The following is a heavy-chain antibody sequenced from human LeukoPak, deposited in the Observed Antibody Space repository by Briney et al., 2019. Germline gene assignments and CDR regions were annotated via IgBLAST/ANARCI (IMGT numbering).Heavy chain of an antibody. D-gene: IGHD6-13*01. CDR3: AKDALGSSSLYEVTALDF. Sequence: AGGPLRLSCAASGFTFSSYAMSWVRKAPGKGLEWVSAISCSGGSTYYADSVKGRFTISRDNSKNTLYLQMNSLGAEDTAVYYCAKDALGSSSLYEVTALDFWGRGTLVSV. CDR1: GFTFSSYA. V-gene: IGHV3-23*01. J-gene: IGHJ4*02. CDR2: ISCSGGST.